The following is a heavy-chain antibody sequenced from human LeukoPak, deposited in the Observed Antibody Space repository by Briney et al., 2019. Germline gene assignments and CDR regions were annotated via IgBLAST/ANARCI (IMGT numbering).Heavy chain of an antibody. J-gene: IGHJ5*02. CDR1: GGSISSYY. V-gene: IGHV4-59*01. D-gene: IGHD3-22*01. CDR2: ISYSGST. Sequence: SPSETLSLTCTVSGGSISSYYWSWIRQPPGKGLEWIACISYSGSTKYNPSLKSRVTISVDTSKNQLSLKLSSVTAADTAVYYRAREPGFDSSGYLNWFDPWGQGTLVTVSS. CDR3: AREPGFDSSGYLNWFDP.